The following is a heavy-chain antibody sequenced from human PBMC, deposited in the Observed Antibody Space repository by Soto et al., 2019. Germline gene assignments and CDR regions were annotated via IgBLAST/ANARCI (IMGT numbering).Heavy chain of an antibody. V-gene: IGHV4-38-2*02. CDR3: ARDSYYDILTGYYEINWFDP. Sequence: SETLSLTCAVSGYSISSGYYWGWIRQPAGKGLEWIGSIYHSGSTYYNPSLKSRVTISVDTSKNQFSLKLSSVTAADTAVYYCARDSYYDILTGYYEINWFDPWGQGTLVTVSS. D-gene: IGHD3-9*01. CDR2: IYHSGST. J-gene: IGHJ5*02. CDR1: GYSISSGYY.